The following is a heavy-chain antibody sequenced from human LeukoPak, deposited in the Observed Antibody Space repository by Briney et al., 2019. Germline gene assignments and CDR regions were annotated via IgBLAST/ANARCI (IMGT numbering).Heavy chain of an antibody. D-gene: IGHD5-12*01. J-gene: IGHJ4*02. CDR2: INPILGIA. V-gene: IGHV1-69*04. Sequence: SVKVSCKASGGTFSSYAISWVRQAPGQGLEWMGRINPILGIANYAQKFQGRVTITADKSTSTAYMELSSLRSEGTAVYYCARDGGYSGRPFDYWGQGTLVTVSS. CDR3: ARDGGYSGRPFDY. CDR1: GGTFSSYA.